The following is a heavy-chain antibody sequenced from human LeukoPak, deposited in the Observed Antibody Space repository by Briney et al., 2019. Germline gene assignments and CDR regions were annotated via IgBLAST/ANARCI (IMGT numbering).Heavy chain of an antibody. CDR2: ISGGVGST. J-gene: IGHJ4*02. CDR1: GFTFSSYG. Sequence: GGSLRLSCAASGFTFSSYGMSWVRQAPGKGLEWVSAISGGVGSTYYADSVKGRFTISRDNSKNTLYLQMNSLRAEDTAVYYCAMDDSSGYYSCYFDYWGQGTLVTVSS. V-gene: IGHV3-23*01. D-gene: IGHD3-22*01. CDR3: AMDDSSGYYSCYFDY.